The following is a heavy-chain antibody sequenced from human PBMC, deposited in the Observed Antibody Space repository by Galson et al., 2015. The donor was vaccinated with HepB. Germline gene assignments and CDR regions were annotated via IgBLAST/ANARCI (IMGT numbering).Heavy chain of an antibody. CDR3: ARGPYSGRRGGFDP. J-gene: IGHJ5*02. D-gene: IGHD1-26*01. V-gene: IGHV4-61*02. Sequence: LSLTCTVSGGSISSGSYYWSWIRQPAGKGLEWIGRIYTSGSTNYNPSLKSRVTMSVDTSKNQFSLKLSSVTAADTAVYYCARGPYSGRRGGFDPWGQGTLVTVSS. CDR2: IYTSGST. CDR1: GGSISSGSYY.